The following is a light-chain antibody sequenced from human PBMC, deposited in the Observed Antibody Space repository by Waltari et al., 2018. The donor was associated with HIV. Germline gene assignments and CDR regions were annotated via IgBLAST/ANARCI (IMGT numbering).Light chain of an antibody. V-gene: IGKV1-5*03. J-gene: IGKJ4*01. CDR1: QTSNSW. CDR2: KAS. Sequence: DIQMTQSPSTLSASVGDRVTITCRASQTSNSWLAWYQQKPGEAPKLLIYKASSLESGVPSRFSGSGSGTDFTLTISSLQPDDSATYYCQQYNNYPLTFGGGTRLEIK. CDR3: QQYNNYPLT.